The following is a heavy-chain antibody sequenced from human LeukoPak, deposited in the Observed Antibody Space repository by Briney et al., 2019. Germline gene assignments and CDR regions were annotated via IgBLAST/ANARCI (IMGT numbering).Heavy chain of an antibody. J-gene: IGHJ3*02. CDR2: ISGSGGST. V-gene: IGHV3-23*01. Sequence: GGSLRLSCAASGFTFSSYAMSWVRQAPGKGLEWVSAISGSGGSTYYADSVKGRFTISRDNSKNTLYLQMNSLRVEDTAVYYCARVFRPSLTVFIIRGAFDIWGQGTMVTVSS. CDR3: ARVFRPSLTVFIIRGAFDI. D-gene: IGHD3-3*01. CDR1: GFTFSSYA.